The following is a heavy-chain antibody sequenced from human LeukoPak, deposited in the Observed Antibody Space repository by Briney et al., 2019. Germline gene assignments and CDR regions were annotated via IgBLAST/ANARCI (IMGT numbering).Heavy chain of an antibody. Sequence: GRSLRLSCAASGFTFSSYAMHWVRQAPGKGLEWVSGISGSGGSTYYADSVKGRFTISRDNSKNTLYLQMNSLRAEDTAVYYCATYRQVLLPFESWGQGTLVTVSS. CDR2: ISGSGGST. D-gene: IGHD2-8*02. V-gene: IGHV3-23*01. CDR1: GFTFSSYA. J-gene: IGHJ4*02. CDR3: ATYRQVLLPFES.